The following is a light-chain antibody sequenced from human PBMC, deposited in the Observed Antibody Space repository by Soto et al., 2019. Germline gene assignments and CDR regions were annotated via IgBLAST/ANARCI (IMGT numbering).Light chain of an antibody. J-gene: IGKJ1*01. CDR3: QQYKSYSWT. CDR2: DAS. Sequence: DIQMTQSPSTLSASVGDRVTITCRASQSINTWLAWYQQKPGKAPKVLIYDASSLKSGVPSRFSGSGSGTEFTLTISSLQPDDFATYYCQQYKSYSWTFGQGTKV. CDR1: QSINTW. V-gene: IGKV1-5*01.